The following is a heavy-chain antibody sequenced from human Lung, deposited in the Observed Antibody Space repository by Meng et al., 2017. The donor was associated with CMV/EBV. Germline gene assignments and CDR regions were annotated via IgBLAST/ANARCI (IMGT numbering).Heavy chain of an antibody. CDR1: GFTFSSYG. CDR3: AKVVVPAAQGGGNWFDP. Sequence: SCVASGFTFSSYGMHWVRQAPGKGLEWVAFIRFDGSNKYYADSVKGRFTISRDNSKNTLYLQLNSLRPEDTAVYYCAKVVVPAAQGGGNWFDPWGQGXLVTVSS. V-gene: IGHV3-30*02. D-gene: IGHD2-2*01. J-gene: IGHJ5*02. CDR2: IRFDGSNK.